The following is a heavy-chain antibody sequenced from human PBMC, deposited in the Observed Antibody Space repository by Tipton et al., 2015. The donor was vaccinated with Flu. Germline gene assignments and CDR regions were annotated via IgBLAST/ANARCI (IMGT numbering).Heavy chain of an antibody. D-gene: IGHD4-11*01. J-gene: IGHJ5*02. CDR1: GYTFNTYAI. V-gene: IGHV4-38-2*02. CDR3: ARRDYSNYVSEPKNWFDP. CDR2: IFRTGST. Sequence: QLVQSGAEVKKAGASVKVSCKASGYTFNTYAISWIRQPPGKGLEWIGNIFRTGSTYRNPSLKSRVTISVDRSKNQFSLKVFSVTAADTAVYFCARRDYSNYVSEPKNWFDPWGQGILVTVSS.